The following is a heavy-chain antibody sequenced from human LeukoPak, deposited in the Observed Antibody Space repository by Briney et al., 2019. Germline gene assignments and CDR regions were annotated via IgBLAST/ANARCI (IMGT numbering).Heavy chain of an antibody. CDR2: ISGSGGST. V-gene: IGHV3-23*01. CDR1: GFTFDDYA. Sequence: PGGSLRLSCAASGFTFDDYAMHWVRQAPGKGLEWVSAISGSGGSTYYADSVKGRFTISRDNSKNTLYLQMNSLRAEDTAVYYCAKDLIFGVVIINPLDYWGQGTLVTVSS. CDR3: AKDLIFGVVIINPLDY. J-gene: IGHJ4*02. D-gene: IGHD3-3*01.